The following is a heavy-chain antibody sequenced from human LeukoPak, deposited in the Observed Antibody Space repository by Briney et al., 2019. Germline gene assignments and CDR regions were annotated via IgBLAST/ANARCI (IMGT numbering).Heavy chain of an antibody. CDR2: IRSKANSYAT. CDR1: GVTFRGSA. J-gene: IGHJ4*02. CDR3: TRQSAVAGYFDY. V-gene: IGHV3-73*01. D-gene: IGHD6-19*01. Sequence: GGVLRISCAAPGVTFRGSAMHRVRPASRKRPGWVGRIRSKANSYATAYAASVKGRFTISRDDSKNTAYLQMNSLKTEDTAVYYCTRQSAVAGYFDYWGQGTLVTVSS.